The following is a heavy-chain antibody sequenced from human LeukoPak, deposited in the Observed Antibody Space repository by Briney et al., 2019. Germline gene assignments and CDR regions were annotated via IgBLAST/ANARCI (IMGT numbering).Heavy chain of an antibody. V-gene: IGHV3-53*01. CDR1: GFTFSSYD. CDR2: IYSGGST. Sequence: PGGSLRLSCAASGFTFSSYDMSWVRQAPGKGLEWVSVIYSGGSTYYADSVKGRFTISRDNSKNTLYLQMNSLRAEDTAVYYCAREVDGGSLDYWGQGTLVTVSS. J-gene: IGHJ4*02. CDR3: AREVDGGSLDY. D-gene: IGHD4-23*01.